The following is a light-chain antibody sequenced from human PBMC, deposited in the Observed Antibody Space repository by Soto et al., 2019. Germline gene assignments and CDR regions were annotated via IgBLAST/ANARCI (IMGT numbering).Light chain of an antibody. CDR1: QGISGG. J-gene: IGKJ4*01. CDR2: DAA. Sequence: QVNLTPSALSASVEDRVTLTCRGTQGISGGLAGYDQKARKAPQLLIYDAASMKSRVPSRCSGSGSGRDVTLIISSLQPEDFATYYCQQSYNTPLTFGGGSKVDIK. CDR3: QQSYNTPLT. V-gene: IGKV1-39*01.